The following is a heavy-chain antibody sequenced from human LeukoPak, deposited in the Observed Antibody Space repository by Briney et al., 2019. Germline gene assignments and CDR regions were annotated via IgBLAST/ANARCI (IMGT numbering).Heavy chain of an antibody. CDR2: IKQDGSEK. Sequence: PGGSLRLSCAASGFTFSSYWMSWVRQAPGKGLEWVANIKQDGSEKYYVDSVKGRFTISRDNAKNSLYPQMNSLRAEDTAVYYCARESTGSVRHSVDIWGQGTMVTVSS. CDR1: GFTFSSYW. V-gene: IGHV3-7*01. J-gene: IGHJ3*02. CDR3: ARESTGSVRHSVDI. D-gene: IGHD3-10*01.